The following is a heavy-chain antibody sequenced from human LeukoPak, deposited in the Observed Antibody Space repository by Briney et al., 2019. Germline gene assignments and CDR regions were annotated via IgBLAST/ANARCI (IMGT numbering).Heavy chain of an antibody. D-gene: IGHD2-21*01. CDR2: INLSGGST. J-gene: IGHJ1*01. CDR1: GYTFINYY. CDR3: ARDESTSILWW. V-gene: IGHV1-46*01. Sequence: GASVKVSCTASGYTFINYYMHWVRQAPGQGLGWMGIINLSGGSTSYAQKFQGRVTMTRDTSTSTVYMELSSLRSEDTAVYYCARDESTSILWWWGQGTLVTVSS.